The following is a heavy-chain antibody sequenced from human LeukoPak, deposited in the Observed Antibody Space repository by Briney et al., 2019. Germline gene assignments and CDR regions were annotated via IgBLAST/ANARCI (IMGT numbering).Heavy chain of an antibody. D-gene: IGHD2-21*02. CDR3: ARDRHIDCGGDCYSGFDP. CDR2: IHTSGTT. J-gene: IGHJ5*02. Sequence: SETLSLTCTVSGGSISTSYWSWIRQPAGKGLEWIGRIHTSGTTNYNPSLKSRVTISVDTSKNQFSLKLSSVAAADTAVYYCARDRHIDCGGDCYSGFDPWGQGTLVTVSS. V-gene: IGHV4-4*07. CDR1: GGSISTSY.